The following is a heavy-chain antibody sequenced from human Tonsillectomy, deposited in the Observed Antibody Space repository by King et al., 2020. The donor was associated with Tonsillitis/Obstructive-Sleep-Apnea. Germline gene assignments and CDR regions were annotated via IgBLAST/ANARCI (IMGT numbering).Heavy chain of an antibody. Sequence: TLKESGPVLVKPTETLTLTCTVSGFSLSNARMGVSWIRQPPGKALEWLAHIFSNDEKSYSTSLMSRLTISKDTSKSQVVLTMTNMDPVDTATYYCARIVSGYDLVYFDYWGQGTLVTVSS. D-gene: IGHD5-12*01. CDR1: GFSLSNARMG. V-gene: IGHV2-26*01. CDR3: ARIVSGYDLVYFDY. J-gene: IGHJ4*02. CDR2: IFSNDEK.